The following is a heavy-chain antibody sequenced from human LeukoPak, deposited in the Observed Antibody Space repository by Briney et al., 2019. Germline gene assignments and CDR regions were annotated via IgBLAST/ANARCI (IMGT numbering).Heavy chain of an antibody. CDR3: ARQEEKESFDY. V-gene: IGHV4-39*01. CDR2: IYYSGST. Sequence: PSETLSLTYTVFGGSISSSSYYWGWIRHPPGKGLEWIGSIYYSGSTYYNPSLKSRVTISVDTSKNQFSLKLSSVTAADTAVYYCARQEEKESFDYWGQGTLVTVSS. CDR1: GGSISSSSYY. D-gene: IGHD3-10*01. J-gene: IGHJ4*02.